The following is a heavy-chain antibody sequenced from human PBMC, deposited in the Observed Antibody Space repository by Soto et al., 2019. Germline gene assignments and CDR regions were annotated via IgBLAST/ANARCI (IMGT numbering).Heavy chain of an antibody. CDR3: ARRSLINCSGGSCYDY. D-gene: IGHD2-15*01. J-gene: IGHJ4*02. CDR2: ISAYNGNT. V-gene: IGHV1-18*01. Sequence: ASVKVSCKASGYTFTSYGISWVRQAPGQGLEWMGWISAYNGNTKYAQKLQGRVTMTTDTSTSTADMELRSLRSDDTAVYYCARRSLINCSGGSCYDYWGQGTLVTVSS. CDR1: GYTFTSYG.